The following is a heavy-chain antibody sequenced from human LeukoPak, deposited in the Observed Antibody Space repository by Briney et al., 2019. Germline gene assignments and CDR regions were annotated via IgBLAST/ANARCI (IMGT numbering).Heavy chain of an antibody. V-gene: IGHV3-48*03. CDR2: ISSSGSTI. Sequence: GGSLRLSCAASGFTFSSYEMNWVRQAPGKGLEWVSYISSSGSTIYYADSVKGRFTISRDNAKNSLYLQMNILRAEDTAVYYCASFMVRGKNYGMDVWGQGTTVTVSS. CDR3: ASFMVRGKNYGMDV. D-gene: IGHD3-10*01. J-gene: IGHJ6*02. CDR1: GFTFSSYE.